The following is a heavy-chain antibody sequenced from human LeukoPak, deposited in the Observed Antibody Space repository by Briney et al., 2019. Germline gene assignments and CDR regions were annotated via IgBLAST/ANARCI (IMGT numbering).Heavy chain of an antibody. J-gene: IGHJ5*02. Sequence: SETLSLTCTVSGGSITGYYWSWIRQPPGKGLEWVGYIFSSGSTNYNPSLKSRVTISLDTSKSQFSLKLISVTASDTAVYYCARPTKFLTTYYPTPWGQGTLVTVSS. CDR1: GGSITGYY. V-gene: IGHV4-59*08. D-gene: IGHD2/OR15-2a*01. CDR2: IFSSGST. CDR3: ARPTKFLTTYYPTP.